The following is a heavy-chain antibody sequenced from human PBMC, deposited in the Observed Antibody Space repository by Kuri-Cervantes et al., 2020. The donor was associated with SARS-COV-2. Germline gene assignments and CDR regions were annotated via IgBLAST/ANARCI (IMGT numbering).Heavy chain of an antibody. J-gene: IGHJ4*02. CDR2: VSGYNGHT. CDR1: GYPFTSSG. V-gene: IGHV1-18*04. D-gene: IGHD2-21*01. CDR3: VRDGYGDYVDY. Sequence: TVKVSCKASGYPFTSSGISWVRQAPGQGLEWMGWVSGYNGHTNYAQKLQGRVTMTTDTSTTTAYMELRSLRSDDTAVFYCVRDGYGDYVDYWGQGTLVTVSS.